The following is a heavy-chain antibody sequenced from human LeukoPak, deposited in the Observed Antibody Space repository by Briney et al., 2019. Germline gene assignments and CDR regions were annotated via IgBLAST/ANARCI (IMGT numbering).Heavy chain of an antibody. D-gene: IGHD6-13*01. CDR3: AREGIAAARWAFDI. CDR2: ISSSSSYI. Sequence: GGSLRLSCAASGFTFSSYSMNWVRQAPGKGLEWVSSISSSSSYIYYADSVKGRFTISRDNAKNSLYLQMNSLRAEDTAVYYCAREGIAAARWAFDIWGQGTMVTVSS. CDR1: GFTFSSYS. V-gene: IGHV3-21*01. J-gene: IGHJ3*02.